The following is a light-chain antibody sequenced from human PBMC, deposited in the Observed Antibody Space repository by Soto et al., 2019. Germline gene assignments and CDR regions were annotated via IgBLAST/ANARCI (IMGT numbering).Light chain of an antibody. J-gene: IGKJ1*01. Sequence: IQMTQSPSSLSASVGDRVSITCRASQSIGTFLNWYQQKPGEAPNLLIHTSYTLYSGVPSRFSGTGSGTDFTLTISRLQPEDFAAYFCQQAFSAEWTFGQGTKV. V-gene: IGKV1-39*01. CDR3: QQAFSAEWT. CDR1: QSIGTF. CDR2: TSY.